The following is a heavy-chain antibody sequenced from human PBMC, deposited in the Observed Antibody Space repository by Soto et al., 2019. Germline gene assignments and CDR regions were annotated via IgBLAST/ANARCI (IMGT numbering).Heavy chain of an antibody. CDR1: GYTFTRYA. CDR3: ARDGAAAGNINFDN. CDR2: INGGNGNT. J-gene: IGHJ4*01. Sequence: ASVKVSCKTSGYTFTRYAMHWVRQAPGQRHEWMGWINGGNGNTKYAPKFQDRVTISRDTSASTVYMELSSLTSGDTAVYYCARDGAAAGNINFDNWGHGTLVTVSS. D-gene: IGHD6-25*01. V-gene: IGHV1-3*01.